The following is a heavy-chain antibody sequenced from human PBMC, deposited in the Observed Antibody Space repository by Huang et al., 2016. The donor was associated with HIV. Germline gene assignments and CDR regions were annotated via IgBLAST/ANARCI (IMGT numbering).Heavy chain of an antibody. V-gene: IGHV3-30*02. J-gene: IGHJ4*02. CDR3: AKIPPLHANLATSGPGPVDY. D-gene: IGHD6-13*01. CDR2: IRSDATDK. Sequence: QVQLVESGGGVVQPGGSLRLSCAASGFTFATSGMHWVRQAPGKGLEWVAFIRSDATDKYYADSVKGRFTASRDNSKNTLFLHMNSLRPEDTALYYCAKIPPLHANLATSGPGPVDYWGQGTLVTVSS. CDR1: GFTFATSG.